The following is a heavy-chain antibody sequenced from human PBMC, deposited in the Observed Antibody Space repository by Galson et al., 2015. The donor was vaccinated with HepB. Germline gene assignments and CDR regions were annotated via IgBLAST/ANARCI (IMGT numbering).Heavy chain of an antibody. CDR2: ISSSSSYI. J-gene: IGHJ4*02. V-gene: IGHV3-21*01. D-gene: IGHD1-14*01. Sequence: SLRLSCAASGFTFSSYSMNWVRQAPGKGLEWVSSISSSSSYIYYADSVKGRFTISRDNAKNSLYLQMNSLRAEDTAVYYCASAGWNQQPVDYWGQGTLVTVSS. CDR3: ASAGWNQQPVDY. CDR1: GFTFSSYS.